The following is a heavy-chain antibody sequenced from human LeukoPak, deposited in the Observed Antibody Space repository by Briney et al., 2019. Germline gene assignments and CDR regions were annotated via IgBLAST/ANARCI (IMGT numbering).Heavy chain of an antibody. D-gene: IGHD3-16*01. Sequence: GGSLRLSCAASGFTFSSYSMNWFRQAPGKGLEWASSISSSSSYIYYADSVKGRFTISRDNAKNSLYLQMNSLRAEDTALYYCARKLWHRNDCWGQGTLVTVSS. CDR2: ISSSSSYI. V-gene: IGHV3-21*04. CDR3: ARKLWHRNDC. J-gene: IGHJ4*02. CDR1: GFTFSSYS.